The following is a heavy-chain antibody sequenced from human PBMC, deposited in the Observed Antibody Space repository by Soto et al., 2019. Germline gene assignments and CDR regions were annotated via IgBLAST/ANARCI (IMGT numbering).Heavy chain of an antibody. J-gene: IGHJ2*01. CDR3: ARDPDGSSSSWYFDL. Sequence: QVQLVQSGAEVKKPGASVKVSCKASGYTFTGYYMHWVRQAPGQGLEWMGWINPNSGGTNYAQKFQGWVTMTRDTSISTAYMELSRLRSDDTAVYYCARDPDGSSSSWYFDLWGRGTLVTVSS. CDR1: GYTFTGYY. V-gene: IGHV1-2*04. CDR2: INPNSGGT. D-gene: IGHD6-6*01.